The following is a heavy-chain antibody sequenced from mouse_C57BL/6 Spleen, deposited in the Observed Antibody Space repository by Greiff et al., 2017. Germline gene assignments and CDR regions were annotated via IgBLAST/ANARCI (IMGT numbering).Heavy chain of an antibody. V-gene: IGHV5-4*01. CDR3: ARDGAGTGYFDV. CDR2: ISDGGSYT. D-gene: IGHD4-1*01. J-gene: IGHJ1*03. CDR1: GFTFSSYA. Sequence: EVQLVESGGGLVKPGGSLKLSCAASGFTFSSYAMSWVRQTPEKRLEWVATISDGGSYTYYPDNVKGRFTISRDNAKNNLYLQISHLKSEDTAMYYCARDGAGTGYFDVWGTGTTVTVSS.